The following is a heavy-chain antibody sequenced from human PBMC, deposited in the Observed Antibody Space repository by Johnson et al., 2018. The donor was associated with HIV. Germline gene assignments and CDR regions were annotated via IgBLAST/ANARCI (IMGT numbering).Heavy chain of an antibody. V-gene: IGHV3-48*04. CDR2: ISTTGTTI. CDR1: GFTFSSYA. D-gene: IGHD1-14*01. CDR3: ARDQGYPEPAFDI. Sequence: VQLVESGGGVVQPGRSLRLSCAASGFTFSSYAMHWVRQAPGRGLEWISYISTTGTTIYYAESVKGRFTISRDNAKNSLYLQMNSLRAEDTAVYYCARDQGYPEPAFDIWGQGTMVTVSS. J-gene: IGHJ3*02.